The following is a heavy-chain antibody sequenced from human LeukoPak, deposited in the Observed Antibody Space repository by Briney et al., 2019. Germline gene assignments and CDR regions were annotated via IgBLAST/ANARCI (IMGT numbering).Heavy chain of an antibody. D-gene: IGHD1-14*01. CDR3: ARPRSGYYFDH. J-gene: IGHJ4*02. Sequence: GRSLRLSCAASGFTFSSYSMSWVRQAPGKGLEWLSYISSGGSTIYYADSVKGRFTISRDSAKNSLYLQMNSLRAEDTAVYYCARPRSGYYFDHWGQGTLVTVSS. CDR1: GFTFSSYS. CDR2: ISSGGSTI. V-gene: IGHV3-48*01.